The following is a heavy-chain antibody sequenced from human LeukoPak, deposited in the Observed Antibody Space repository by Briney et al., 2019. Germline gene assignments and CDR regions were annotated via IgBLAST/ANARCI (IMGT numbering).Heavy chain of an antibody. Sequence: GGSLRLSCSASGFTFSDYHMSWIRQAPGKGLEGVSYISSSSSYTNYADSVKGRFTISRDNAKNSLYLQMNSLRAEDTAVYYCARGGYSSSPDYWGQGTLVTVSS. CDR2: ISSSSSYT. D-gene: IGHD6-13*01. CDR1: GFTFSDYH. V-gene: IGHV3-11*06. J-gene: IGHJ4*02. CDR3: ARGGYSSSPDY.